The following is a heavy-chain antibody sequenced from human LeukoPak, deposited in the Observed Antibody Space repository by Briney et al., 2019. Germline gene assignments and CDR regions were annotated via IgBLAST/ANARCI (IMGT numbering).Heavy chain of an antibody. CDR2: IYYDGYP. V-gene: IGHV4-59*01. CDR3: AGTELGYCTVTGCPLES. D-gene: IGHD2-8*02. CDR1: GASLSSYF. Sequence: SETLSLTCNVSGASLSSYFWSWIRQPPGKGLEWIGYIYYDGYPNYSPSLRSRITISVEKSKSQFSLNLRSVTAADTALYFCAGTELGYCTVTGCPLESWGQGTLVTVSS. J-gene: IGHJ4*02.